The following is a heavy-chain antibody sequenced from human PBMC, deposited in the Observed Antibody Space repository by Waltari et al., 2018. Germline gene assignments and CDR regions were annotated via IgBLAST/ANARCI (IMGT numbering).Heavy chain of an antibody. CDR1: GFTFSSYA. Sequence: EVQLVESGGGLVQPGGSLRLSCAASGFTFSSYAMSWVRQAPGKGLEWVSAISGSGGSTYYADSVKGRFTISRDNSKNTLYLQMNSLRAEDTAVYYCAKAGVYGSGRLYAFDIWGQGTMVTVSS. D-gene: IGHD3-10*01. J-gene: IGHJ3*02. CDR2: ISGSGGST. V-gene: IGHV3-23*04. CDR3: AKAGVYGSGRLYAFDI.